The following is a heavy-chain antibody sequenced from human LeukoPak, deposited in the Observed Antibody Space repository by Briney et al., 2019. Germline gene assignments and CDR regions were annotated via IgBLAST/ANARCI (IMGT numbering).Heavy chain of an antibody. J-gene: IGHJ4*02. D-gene: IGHD6-6*01. CDR1: GYTFTSYD. Sequence: ASVKVSCKASGYTFTSYDINWVRQATRQGLEWMGWMNPNSGNTGYAQKFQGRVTITRNTSISTAYMELSSLRSEDTAVYYCARRAGRNIAARNQNYFDYWGQGTLVTVSS. CDR2: MNPNSGNT. CDR3: ARRAGRNIAARNQNYFDY. V-gene: IGHV1-8*03.